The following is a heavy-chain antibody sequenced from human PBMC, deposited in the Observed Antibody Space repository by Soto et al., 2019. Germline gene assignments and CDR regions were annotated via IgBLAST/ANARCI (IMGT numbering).Heavy chain of an antibody. CDR1: GFTFTSSA. D-gene: IGHD6-25*01. Sequence: QIQLVQSGPEVKKPGTSVKVSCKASGFTFTSSAVQWVRQARGQRLEWIGWIVVGSGNTNYAQKFQERVTITRDMSTSTAYMELSSLRSEDTAVYYCAADLAAPGAFDIWGQGTMVTVSS. V-gene: IGHV1-58*01. CDR3: AADLAAPGAFDI. J-gene: IGHJ3*02. CDR2: IVVGSGNT.